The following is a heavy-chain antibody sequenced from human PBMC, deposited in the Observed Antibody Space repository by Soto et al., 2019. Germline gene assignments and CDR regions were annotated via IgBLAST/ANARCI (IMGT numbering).Heavy chain of an antibody. CDR2: ISSSSSYI. CDR3: ARMELRYGMDV. Sequence: GGSLRLSCAASGFTFNNYAMAWVRQAPGKGLEWVSSISSSSSYIYYADSVKGRFTISRDNAKNSLYLQMNSLRAEDTAVYYCARMELRYGMDVWGQGTTVTVSS. V-gene: IGHV3-21*01. CDR1: GFTFNNYA. D-gene: IGHD1-26*01. J-gene: IGHJ6*02.